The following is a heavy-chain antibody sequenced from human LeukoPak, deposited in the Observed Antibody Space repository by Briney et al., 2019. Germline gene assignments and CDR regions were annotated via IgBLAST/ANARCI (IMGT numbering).Heavy chain of an antibody. J-gene: IGHJ4*02. D-gene: IGHD3-3*01. V-gene: IGHV4-59*12. CDR1: SGSIDNEH. CDR2: TLYGGSN. Sequence: SETLSLTCSVSSGSIDNEHWCWVRQPPGKGLEWIGHTLYGGSNKFNPSLKSRVTISVDRSKNQFSLTLISVTAADTAVYYCVSLLFGGAGRVNWGQGSLVTVSS. CDR3: VSLLFGGAGRVN.